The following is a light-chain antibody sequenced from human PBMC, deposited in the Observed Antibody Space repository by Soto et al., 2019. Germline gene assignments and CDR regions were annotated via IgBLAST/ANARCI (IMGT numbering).Light chain of an antibody. J-gene: IGKJ4*01. CDR2: GAS. Sequence: EIVMTQSPATLSVSPGERATLSCRASQSLSSNLAWYQQKPGQPPRLLIYGASTRATGIPARFSGSGSGTEFTLTISSLQSEDFAVYYCQQYNNWPPLTFGGGTKVEIK. CDR3: QQYNNWPPLT. V-gene: IGKV3-15*01. CDR1: QSLSSN.